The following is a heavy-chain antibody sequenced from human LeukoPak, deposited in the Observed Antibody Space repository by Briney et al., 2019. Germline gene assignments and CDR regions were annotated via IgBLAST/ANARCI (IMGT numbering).Heavy chain of an antibody. Sequence: SETLSLTCTVSGYSISSGYYWGWIRQPPGKGLEWIGSIYHSGRTYYNPSLKSRVTISVDTSKNQLSLKLSSVTAADTAVYYCARDRYNYGNFDYWGQETLVTVSS. CDR1: GYSISSGYY. CDR2: IYHSGRT. CDR3: ARDRYNYGNFDY. D-gene: IGHD5-18*01. V-gene: IGHV4-38-2*02. J-gene: IGHJ4*02.